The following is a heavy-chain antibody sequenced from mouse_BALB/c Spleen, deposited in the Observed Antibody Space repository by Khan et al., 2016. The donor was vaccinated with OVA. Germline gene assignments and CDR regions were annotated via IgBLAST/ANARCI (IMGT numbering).Heavy chain of an antibody. J-gene: IGHJ2*01. CDR1: GYRFTSYI. CDR2: INPYNGAT. D-gene: IGHD4-1*01. Sequence: EVQLQQSGPELVKPGTSVKMSCKASGYRFTSYIIHWVKQKPGQGLEWIGYINPYNGATKYNEKFKGKATLTSDKSSNTAYMELSSLTSEDSAVYYCARGNWQSYYSAYWGQGTTLTVAS. V-gene: IGHV1S136*01. CDR3: ARGNWQSYYSAY.